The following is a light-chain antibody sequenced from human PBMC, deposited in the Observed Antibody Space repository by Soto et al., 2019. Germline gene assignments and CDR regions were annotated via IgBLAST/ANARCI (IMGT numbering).Light chain of an antibody. CDR3: SSYAGSYTYV. Sequence: QSALTQPASVSGSPGQSITISCTGTSSDVGAYNYVSWYQQHPGKAPKLMIYEGSHRPSGVSNRFSGSKSANTASLSISGLQAEDEADYYCSSYAGSYTYVFGTGTKLTVL. CDR2: EGS. J-gene: IGLJ1*01. V-gene: IGLV2-14*01. CDR1: SSDVGAYNY.